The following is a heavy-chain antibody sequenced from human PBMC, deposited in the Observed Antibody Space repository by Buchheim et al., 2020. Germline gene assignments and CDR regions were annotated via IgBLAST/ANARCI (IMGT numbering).Heavy chain of an antibody. J-gene: IGHJ5*02. Sequence: QVQLVQSGAEVKKPGASVKVSCKASGYTFTGYYMHWVRQAPGQGLEWMGWINPNSGGTNYAQKFQGWLTMTRDTSTSPAYLELSRLRSDDTAVYYCARDNCSSTSCYGTSWFDPWGQGTL. CDR3: ARDNCSSTSCYGTSWFDP. CDR1: GYTFTGYY. V-gene: IGHV1-2*04. CDR2: INPNSGGT. D-gene: IGHD2-2*01.